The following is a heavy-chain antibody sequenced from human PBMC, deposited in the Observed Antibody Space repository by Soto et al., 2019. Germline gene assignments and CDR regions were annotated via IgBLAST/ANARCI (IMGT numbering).Heavy chain of an antibody. CDR1: GFTFSNAW. CDR2: IKSKTDGGTT. D-gene: IGHD6-19*01. Sequence: EVQLVESGGGLVKPGGSLRLSCAASGFTFSNAWMSWVRQAPGKGLEWVGRIKSKTDGGTTDYAAPVKGRFTISRDDSKNTLYLQMNSLKTEDTAVYYCTTEPYSSGQFWFDPWGQGTLVTVSS. J-gene: IGHJ5*02. V-gene: IGHV3-15*01. CDR3: TTEPYSSGQFWFDP.